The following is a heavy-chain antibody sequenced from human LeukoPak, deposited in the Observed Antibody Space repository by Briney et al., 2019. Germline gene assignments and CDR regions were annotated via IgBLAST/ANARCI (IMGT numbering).Heavy chain of an antibody. CDR2: ISYDGSNK. Sequence: PGGSLRLSCAASGFTFSSYAMHWVRQAPGKGLEWVAVISYDGSNKYYADSVKGRFTISRDNSKNTLYLQMNSLRAEDTAVYYCAKTGNIAMVNYYFDYWGQGTLVTVSS. V-gene: IGHV3-30*01. J-gene: IGHJ4*02. CDR1: GFTFSSYA. D-gene: IGHD5-18*01. CDR3: AKTGNIAMVNYYFDY.